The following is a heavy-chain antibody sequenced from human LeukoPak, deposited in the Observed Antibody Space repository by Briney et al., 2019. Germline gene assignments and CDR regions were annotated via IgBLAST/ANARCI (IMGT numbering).Heavy chain of an antibody. CDR2: ISSSGSTI. CDR3: AKVLTMVRGVHDAFDI. V-gene: IGHV3-11*01. J-gene: IGHJ3*02. D-gene: IGHD3-10*01. CDR1: GFTFSDYY. Sequence: AGGSLRLSCAASGFTFSDYYMSWIRQAPGKGLEWVSYISSSGSTIYYADSVKGRFTISRDNAKNTLYLQMNSLRAEDTAVYYCAKVLTMVRGVHDAFDIWGQGTMVTVSS.